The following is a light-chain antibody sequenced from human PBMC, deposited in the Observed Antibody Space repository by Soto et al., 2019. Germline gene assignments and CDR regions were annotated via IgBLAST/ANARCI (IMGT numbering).Light chain of an antibody. CDR1: QGIAIW. CDR3: QQRNTWPPIT. Sequence: DIQMTQSPSTLSASVGDRVTITCRASQGIAIWLSWYQQKPGKAPNLIIYDASRRASGVPARFSGSGSGTDFTLTISSLEPEDFALYYCQQRNTWPPITFGQGTRLEIK. J-gene: IGKJ5*01. CDR2: DAS. V-gene: IGKV1-5*01.